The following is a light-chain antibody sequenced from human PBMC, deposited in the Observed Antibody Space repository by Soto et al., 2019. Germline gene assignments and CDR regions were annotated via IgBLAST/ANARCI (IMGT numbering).Light chain of an antibody. V-gene: IGLV1-36*01. CDR2: YDD. J-gene: IGLJ3*02. CDR1: SSNIGNNG. Sequence: QSVLTQTPSVSAAPRQRVTISCSGSSSNIGNNGVSWYQQLPGKAPKLLIYYDDLLPSGVSDRFSGSKSGTSASLAIGGLQSEDEADYYCAARDDSLNGLVFGGGTKVTVL. CDR3: AARDDSLNGLV.